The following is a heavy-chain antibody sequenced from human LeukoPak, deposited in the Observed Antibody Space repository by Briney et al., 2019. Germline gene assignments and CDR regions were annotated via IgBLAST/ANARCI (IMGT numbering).Heavy chain of an antibody. CDR3: AKDSYDDSI. CDR1: GGTFNNYA. J-gene: IGHJ1*01. CDR2: IIPIFGSS. D-gene: IGHD5-18*01. Sequence: ASVKVSCKASGGTFNNYAINWVRQAPGQGLEWMGGIIPIFGSSNYAQKFQGRVTITADESTTTAYMELSSLRSEDTAVYYCAKDSYDDSIWGQGTLVTVSS. V-gene: IGHV1-69*13.